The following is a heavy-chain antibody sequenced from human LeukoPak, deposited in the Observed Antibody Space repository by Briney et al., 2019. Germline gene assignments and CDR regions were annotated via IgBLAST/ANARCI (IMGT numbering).Heavy chain of an antibody. V-gene: IGHV3-21*04. D-gene: IGHD2-2*01. CDR3: AKVVVVVPAASD. CDR1: GFTFSSYS. Sequence: GGSLRLSCAASGFTFSSYSMNWVRQAPGKGLEWVSSISSSSSYIYYADSVKGRFTISRDNAKNSLYLQMNSLRAEDTAVYYCAKVVVVVPAASDWGQGTLVTVSS. CDR2: ISSSSSYI. J-gene: IGHJ4*02.